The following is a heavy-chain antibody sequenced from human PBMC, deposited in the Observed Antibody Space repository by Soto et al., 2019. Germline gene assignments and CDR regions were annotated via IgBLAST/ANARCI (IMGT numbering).Heavy chain of an antibody. J-gene: IGHJ4*02. CDR2: IYYSGST. V-gene: IGHV4-39*01. CDR1: GGSVSSSNYY. CDR3: ARLEGLATISYYFDY. Sequence: QLQLQESGPGLVKTSGTLSLTCTVSGGSVSSSNYYWGWIRQSPGKGLEWIGSIYYSGSTYYNPSLESRVTISVGKSKNQFSLKVISVTAADTAVYYCARLEGLATISYYFDYWGQGTLVTVSS. D-gene: IGHD3-9*01.